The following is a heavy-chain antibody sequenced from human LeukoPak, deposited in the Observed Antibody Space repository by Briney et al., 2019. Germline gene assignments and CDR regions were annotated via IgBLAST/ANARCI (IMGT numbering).Heavy chain of an antibody. CDR1: GFTFSSYA. CDR3: ARDQTGSYCINY. CDR2: ITYDGGKE. Sequence: PGGSLRLSCAASGFTFSSYAMHWVRQAPGKRLEWVAVITYDGGKEYYADSVKGRFTISRDNSKSTLYLQMNSLRAEDTAVYYCARDQTGSYCINYWGQGTLVTVSS. J-gene: IGHJ4*02. V-gene: IGHV3-30-3*01. D-gene: IGHD1-26*01.